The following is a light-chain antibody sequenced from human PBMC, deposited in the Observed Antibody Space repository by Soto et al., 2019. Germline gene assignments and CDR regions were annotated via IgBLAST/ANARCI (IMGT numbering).Light chain of an antibody. CDR2: GAS. V-gene: IGKV3-20*01. CDR1: QSVDSTF. J-gene: IGKJ1*01. Sequence: DIVLTQSPGSLSLSPGERATLSCRASQSVDSTFFAWYQKKPGQAPRLLIYGASKIATGVPDRFSGSGSGTDFTLTISRLEPEDFAVYYCQQYMSSVTFGQGTKVEI. CDR3: QQYMSSVT.